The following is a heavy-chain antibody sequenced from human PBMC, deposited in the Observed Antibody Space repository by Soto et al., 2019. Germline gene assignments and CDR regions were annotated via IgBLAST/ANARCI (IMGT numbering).Heavy chain of an antibody. J-gene: IGHJ6*02. CDR1: GGSFSGYY. Sequence: KTSETLSLTCAVYGGSFSGYYWSWIRQPPGKGLEWIGEINHSGSTNYNPSLKSRVTISVDTSKNQFSLKLSSVTAADTAVYYCAREKTTTYYYYGMDVWGQGTTVTVSS. D-gene: IGHD4-17*01. CDR2: INHSGST. CDR3: AREKTTTYYYYGMDV. V-gene: IGHV4-34*01.